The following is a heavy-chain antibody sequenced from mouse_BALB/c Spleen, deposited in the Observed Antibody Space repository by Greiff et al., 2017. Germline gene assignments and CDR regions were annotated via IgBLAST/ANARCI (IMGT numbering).Heavy chain of an antibody. D-gene: IGHD1-1*01. V-gene: IGHV5-12-2*01. CDR1: GFTFSSYT. CDR3: ARQGYYGSSWYFDV. CDR2: ISNGGGST. J-gene: IGHJ1*01. Sequence: DVQLVESGGGLVQPGGSLKLSCAASGFTFSSYTMSWVRQTPEKRLEWVAYISNGGGSTYYPDTVKGRFTISRDNAKNTLYLQMSSLKSEDTAMYYCARQGYYGSSWYFDVWGAGTTVTVSS.